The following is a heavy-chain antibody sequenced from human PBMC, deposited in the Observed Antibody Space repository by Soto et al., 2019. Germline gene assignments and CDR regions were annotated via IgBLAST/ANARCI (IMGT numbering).Heavy chain of an antibody. D-gene: IGHD3-10*01. CDR2: INAGYGNT. J-gene: IGHJ6*02. CDR1: GYTFSSYA. CDR3: ASGFGDYSYYGMDV. V-gene: IGHV1-3*01. Sequence: ASVKVSCKASGYTFSSYAMHWVRLAPGQRLEWMGWINAGYGNTKSSQKFQDRVTISRDTSASTAYMELTSLRSDDTAVYYCASGFGDYSYYGMDVWGQGTTVTVAS.